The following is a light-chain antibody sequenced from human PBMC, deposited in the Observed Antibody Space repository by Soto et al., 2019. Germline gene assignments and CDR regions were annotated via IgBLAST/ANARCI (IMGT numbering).Light chain of an antibody. CDR2: GAS. V-gene: IGKV3-20*01. J-gene: IGKJ2*01. CDR3: QQYGSSPL. CDR1: QSVSSSY. Sequence: EIVLTQSPGTLSLSPGERATLSCRASQSVSSSYLAWYQQKPGQAPRLLIYGASSMATGIPDGFSGSGSGTDFTLSISRVEPEDFAVYYCQQYGSSPLFGQGTKLEIK.